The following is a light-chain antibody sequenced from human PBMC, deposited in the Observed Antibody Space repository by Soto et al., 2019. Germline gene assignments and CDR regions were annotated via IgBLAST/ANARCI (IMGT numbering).Light chain of an antibody. J-gene: IGKJ1*01. V-gene: IGKV1-5*01. CDR3: QQYKIYSQT. CDR1: QSLTDW. Sequence: DIQMTQSPSTLSASVGDRATITCLDSQSLTDWGAWFQHKLGIAPKLLIYDASILESGVPSRFSGSGYGTEFTLTISSLQPDDFATYYCQQYKIYSQTFGQGTEVDIK. CDR2: DAS.